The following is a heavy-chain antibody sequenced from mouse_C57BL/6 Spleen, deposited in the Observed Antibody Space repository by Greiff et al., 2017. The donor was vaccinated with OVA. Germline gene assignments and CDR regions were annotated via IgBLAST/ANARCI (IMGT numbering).Heavy chain of an antibody. D-gene: IGHD2-3*01. Sequence: EVKLVESGEGLVKPGGSLKLSCAASGFTFSSYAMSWVRQTPEKRLEWVAYISSGGDYIYYADTVKGRFTISRDNARNTLYLQMSSLKSEDTAMYYCTRSYDGYSLYWYFDVWGTGTTVTVSS. J-gene: IGHJ1*03. CDR2: ISSGGDYI. CDR1: GFTFSSYA. CDR3: TRSYDGYSLYWYFDV. V-gene: IGHV5-9-1*02.